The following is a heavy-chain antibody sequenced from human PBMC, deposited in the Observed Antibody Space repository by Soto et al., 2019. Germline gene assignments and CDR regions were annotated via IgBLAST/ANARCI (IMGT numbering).Heavy chain of an antibody. CDR2: VYYSGTT. J-gene: IGHJ4*02. Sequence: PSETQSHTWSVSDGPVSNKTDYWSWIRQPRGRKLEWIGYVYYSGTTNCNPSLKSRVTISVDLSRNQFSLRLSSVTTADTALYYCARTTAVPNTLRSRYFFDYWGQGTLVTVSS. V-gene: IGHV4-61*01. CDR1: DGPVSNKTDY. CDR3: ARTTAVPNTLRSRYFFDY. D-gene: IGHD4-17*01.